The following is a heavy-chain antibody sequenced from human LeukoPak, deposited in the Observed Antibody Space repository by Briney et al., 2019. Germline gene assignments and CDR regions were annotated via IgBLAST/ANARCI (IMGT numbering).Heavy chain of an antibody. Sequence: PGGSLRLSCAASGFTFSSYEMNWVRQAPGKGLEWVSYINTSGNTRYYADSVKGRFTISRDNSKNTLYLQMNSLRAEDTAVYYCVKRDLWGQGTLVTVSS. CDR1: GFTFSSYE. D-gene: IGHD1-1*01. CDR3: VKRDL. J-gene: IGHJ4*02. V-gene: IGHV3-48*03. CDR2: INTSGNTR.